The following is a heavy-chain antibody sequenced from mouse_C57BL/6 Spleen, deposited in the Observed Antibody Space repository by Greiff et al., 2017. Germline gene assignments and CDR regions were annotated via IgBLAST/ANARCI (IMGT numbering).Heavy chain of an antibody. CDR1: GYTFTSYY. CDR3: ERRADYCGSMAFAY. V-gene: IGHV1-7*01. CDR2: INPSSGYT. Sequence: VQLVESGAELAKPGASVKLSCKASGYTFTSYYMHWVKQRPGQGLEWIGYINPSSGYTKYNQKFKDKATFTADKSSSTAYLQLSSLTYEDAAVYYGERRADYCGSMAFAYRGPGALETVS. D-gene: IGHD1-1*01. J-gene: IGHJ3*01.